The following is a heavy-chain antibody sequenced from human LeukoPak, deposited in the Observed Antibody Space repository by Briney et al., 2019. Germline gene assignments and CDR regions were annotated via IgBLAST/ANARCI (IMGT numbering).Heavy chain of an antibody. D-gene: IGHD2-15*01. V-gene: IGHV3-48*02. CDR2: ISSRSSTI. Sequence: GGSLRLSCAASGFTFSSVSMNWVRQAPGKGLEWVSYISSRSSTIYYADSVKGRFTISRDNAKNSLYLQMNSLRDEDTAVYYCAKKDVSYFDYWGQGTLVTVSS. CDR3: AKKDVSYFDY. J-gene: IGHJ4*02. CDR1: GFTFSSVS.